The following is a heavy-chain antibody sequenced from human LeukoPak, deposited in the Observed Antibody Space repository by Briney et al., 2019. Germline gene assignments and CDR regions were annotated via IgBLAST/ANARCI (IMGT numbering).Heavy chain of an antibody. D-gene: IGHD2-2*01. V-gene: IGHV4-34*01. Sequence: PSETLSLTGAVYGGSFSGYYWSWIRQPPGKGLEWIGEINHRGSTNYNPSLKSRVTISVDTSKNQFSLKLSSVTAADTAVYYCARNNQLGDDPWGQGTLVTVSS. CDR3: ARNNQLGDDP. J-gene: IGHJ5*02. CDR2: INHRGST. CDR1: GGSFSGYY.